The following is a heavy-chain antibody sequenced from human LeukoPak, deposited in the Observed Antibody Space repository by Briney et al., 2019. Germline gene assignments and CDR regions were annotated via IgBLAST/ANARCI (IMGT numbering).Heavy chain of an antibody. CDR1: GSTFTDYY. V-gene: IGHV1-2*02. CDR3: ARVPGPYTTSRFDY. J-gene: IGHJ4*02. Sequence: ASGRVSCKTSGSTFTDYYLHWVRQAPGQGPEWMGRIDPNSGGTNYAQKFQVRVTVPRDTSISPVSMELSGLRSDDTAVYYCARVPGPYTTSRFDYWGQGTLVTVSS. CDR2: IDPNSGGT. D-gene: IGHD6-13*01.